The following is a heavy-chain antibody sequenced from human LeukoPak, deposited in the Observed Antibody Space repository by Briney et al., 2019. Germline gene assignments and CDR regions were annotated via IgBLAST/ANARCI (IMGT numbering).Heavy chain of an antibody. V-gene: IGHV1-18*01. CDR3: ARDRAAAANWFDP. CDR2: ISAYNGNT. CDR1: GYTFNSYG. D-gene: IGHD6-13*01. J-gene: IGHJ5*02. Sequence: ASVKVSCKASGYTFNSYGFSWVRQAPGQGLEWMGRISAYNGNTNYAQKLQGRVTMTTDTSTSTAYMELRSLRSDDTAVYYCARDRAAAANWFDPWGQGTLVTVSS.